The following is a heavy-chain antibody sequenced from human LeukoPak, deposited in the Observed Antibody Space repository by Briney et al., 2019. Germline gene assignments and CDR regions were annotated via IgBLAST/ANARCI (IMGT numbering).Heavy chain of an antibody. J-gene: IGHJ4*02. CDR3: TRLSEMIRGPQVIYYFDY. Sequence: QLGGSPRLSCAASGFTFSSYEMNWVRQAPGKGLEWVSYISSSGSTIYYADSVKGRFTISRDNAKNSLYLQMNSLRAEDTAVYFCTRLSEMIRGPQVIYYFDYWGQGTLVTVSA. CDR1: GFTFSSYE. D-gene: IGHD3-10*01. CDR2: ISSSGSTI. V-gene: IGHV3-48*03.